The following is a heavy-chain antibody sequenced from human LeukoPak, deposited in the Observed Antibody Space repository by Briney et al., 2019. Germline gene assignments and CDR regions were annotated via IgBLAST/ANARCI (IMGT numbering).Heavy chain of an antibody. Sequence: SETLSLTCTVSGGSISSSSYYWGWIRQPPGKGLEWIVSIYYSGSTYYNPSLKSRVTISVDTSKNQFSLKLSSVTAADTAVYYCASTTTVTLLFDYWGQGTLVTVSS. CDR1: GGSISSSSYY. CDR3: ASTTTVTLLFDY. V-gene: IGHV4-39*01. J-gene: IGHJ4*02. D-gene: IGHD4-17*01. CDR2: IYYSGST.